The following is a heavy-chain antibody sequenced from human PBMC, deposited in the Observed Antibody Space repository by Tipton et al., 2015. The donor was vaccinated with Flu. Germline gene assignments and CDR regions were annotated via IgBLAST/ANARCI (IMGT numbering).Heavy chain of an antibody. D-gene: IGHD5-12*01. CDR3: ARDGAGYHGAFDM. V-gene: IGHV1-2*02. Sequence: QLVQSGAEVKNPGASVKVSCKGFGYSFTVHYIHWVRQAPGQGLEWMGWINTNDNGTRYSQKLQGRVTVTRDTSISTVYMELTRLTSDDTAVYYCARDGAGYHGAFDMWGQGTMVTVSS. CDR2: INTNDNGT. CDR1: GYSFTVHY. J-gene: IGHJ3*02.